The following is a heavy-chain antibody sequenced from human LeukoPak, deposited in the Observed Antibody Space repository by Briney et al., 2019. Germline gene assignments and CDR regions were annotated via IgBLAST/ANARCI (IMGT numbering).Heavy chain of an antibody. J-gene: IGHJ4*02. D-gene: IGHD3-10*01. Sequence: ASVKASCKASGGTFSSYTISWVRQAPGQGLEWMGRIIPILGIANYAQKFQGRVTITADKSTSTAYMELSSLRSEDTAAYYCARGGSGSYHNGIKDYWGQGTLVTVSS. CDR3: ARGGSGSYHNGIKDY. V-gene: IGHV1-69*02. CDR1: GGTFSSYT. CDR2: IIPILGIA.